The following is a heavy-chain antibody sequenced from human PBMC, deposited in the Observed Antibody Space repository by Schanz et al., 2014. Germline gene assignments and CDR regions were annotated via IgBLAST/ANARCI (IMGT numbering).Heavy chain of an antibody. D-gene: IGHD2-8*01. J-gene: IGHJ3*02. V-gene: IGHV3-11*06. CDR3: ARLGRMGAFDI. CDR1: GFTFSDNF. CDR2: ITTSTSYT. Sequence: QVQLVESGGGLVKPGGSLRLSCAASGFTFSDNFMSWIRQAPGKGLEWISYITTSTSYTNYADSVKGRFTISRDNAKKSLFLQLTSLPSPDTAVYYCARLGRMGAFDIWGQGTMVTVSS.